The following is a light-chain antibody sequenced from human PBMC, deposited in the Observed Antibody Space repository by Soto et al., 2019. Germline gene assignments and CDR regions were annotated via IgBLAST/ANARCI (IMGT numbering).Light chain of an antibody. V-gene: IGLV2-8*01. CDR1: SSDVGGYDH. J-gene: IGLJ1*01. CDR3: SSDAGNYNYV. CDR2: EVT. Sequence: ALTQPPSASGSPGQSVTIPCTGTSSDVGGYDHVSWYQQHPGKAPKLLIYEVTKRPAGVPDRFSGSKSGNTASLTVSGLQAEDEADYFCSSDAGNYNYVFGTGTKVTVL.